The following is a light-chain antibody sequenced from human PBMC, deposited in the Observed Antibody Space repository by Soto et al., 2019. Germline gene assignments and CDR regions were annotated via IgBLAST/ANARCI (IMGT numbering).Light chain of an antibody. CDR1: QSVSSSY. J-gene: IGKJ4*01. Sequence: EIVTTQSPVTLSVSPGDTATLSCRASQSVSSSYLAWYQQKPGQAPRLLIYGASSRATGIPDRFSGSGSGTDFTLTISRLEPEDFAVYYCQQYGSSPLTFGGGTKVDIK. CDR2: GAS. V-gene: IGKV3-20*01. CDR3: QQYGSSPLT.